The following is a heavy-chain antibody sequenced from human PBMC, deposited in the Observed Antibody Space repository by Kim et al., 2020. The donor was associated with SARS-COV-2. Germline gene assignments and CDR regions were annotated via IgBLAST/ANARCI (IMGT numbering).Heavy chain of an antibody. J-gene: IGHJ5*02. D-gene: IGHD6-13*01. CDR1: GFTFSSYA. V-gene: IGHV3-23*01. CDR3: AKDLGYSSSWYRFSLSTSQPKNNWFDP. CDR2: ISGSGGST. Sequence: GGSLRLSCAASGFTFSSYAMSWVRQAPGKGLEWVSAISGSGGSTYYADSVKGRFTISRDNSKNTLYLQMNSLRAEDTAVYYCAKDLGYSSSWYRFSLSTSQPKNNWFDPWGQGTLVTVSS.